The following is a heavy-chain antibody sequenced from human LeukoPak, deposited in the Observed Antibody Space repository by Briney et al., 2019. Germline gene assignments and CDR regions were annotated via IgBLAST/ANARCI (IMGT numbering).Heavy chain of an antibody. J-gene: IGHJ5*02. CDR3: ARGRQQLVRRYNWFDP. V-gene: IGHV4-34*01. D-gene: IGHD6-6*01. CDR1: GGSFSGYY. CDR2: INHSGST. Sequence: SETLSLTCAVYGGSFSGYYWSWIRQPPGKGLEWIGEINHSGSTNYNLSLKSRVTISVDTSKNQFSLKLSSVTAADTAVYYCARGRQQLVRRYNWFDPWGQGTLVTVSS.